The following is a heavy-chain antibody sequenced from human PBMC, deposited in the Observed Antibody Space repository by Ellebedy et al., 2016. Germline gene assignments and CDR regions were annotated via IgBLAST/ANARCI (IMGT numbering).Heavy chain of an antibody. J-gene: IGHJ4*02. Sequence: GESLKISCAASGFTFANAWMTWVRQAPGKGLEWVGRVKSKPDGGTTDYAVPVKGRFSISRDDSKNMFFLQMNRLEIEDTAVYYCTTVTSVAVRWGQGTRVTVSS. V-gene: IGHV3-15*01. D-gene: IGHD6-19*01. CDR2: VKSKPDGGTT. CDR3: TTVTSVAVR. CDR1: GFTFANAW.